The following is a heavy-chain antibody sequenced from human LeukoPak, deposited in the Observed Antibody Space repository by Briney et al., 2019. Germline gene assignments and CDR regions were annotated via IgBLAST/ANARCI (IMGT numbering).Heavy chain of an antibody. Sequence: SGGSLRLSCAASGFTFSSYEMNWVRQAPGKGLEWVAFIRYDGTNKYYADSMKGRFTISRDISKNTLYLQMNSLRAEDTAVYYCAKDNYYGDYEVTSIFGVDWGPGTLVTVSS. V-gene: IGHV3-30*02. D-gene: IGHD4-17*01. CDR1: GFTFSSYE. J-gene: IGHJ4*02. CDR3: AKDNYYGDYEVTSIFGVD. CDR2: IRYDGTNK.